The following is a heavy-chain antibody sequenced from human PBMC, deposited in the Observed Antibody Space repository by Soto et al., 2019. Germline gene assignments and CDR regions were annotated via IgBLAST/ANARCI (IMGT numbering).Heavy chain of an antibody. V-gene: IGHV3-23*01. CDR2: ISGSGGSI. J-gene: IGHJ6*02. CDR3: VKGYWKGDV. D-gene: IGHD1-1*01. Sequence: EVQLLESGGGLVQPGGSLRLSCAASGFTFSTYAMNWVRQAPGNGLEWVSAISGSGGSIHYAASVKGRFTISRDNSQNTLYLQMNSLRDEATAVYHCVKGYWKGDVWGQGTTVTVSS. CDR1: GFTFSTYA.